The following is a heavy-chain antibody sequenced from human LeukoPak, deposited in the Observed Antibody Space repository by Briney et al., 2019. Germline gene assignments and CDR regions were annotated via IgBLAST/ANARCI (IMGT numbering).Heavy chain of an antibody. Sequence: PGGSLRLSCAASGLTFSSHWMHWVRQAPGKGLVWVSRITNDGSSTTYADSVKGRFTISRENARNSLSLQMHSLRAEDTAVYYCTRDGRAPDVVPFDHWGQGTLVTVSS. CDR2: ITNDGSST. CDR3: TRDGRAPDVVPFDH. V-gene: IGHV3-74*01. J-gene: IGHJ4*02. CDR1: GLTFSSHW. D-gene: IGHD2-21*01.